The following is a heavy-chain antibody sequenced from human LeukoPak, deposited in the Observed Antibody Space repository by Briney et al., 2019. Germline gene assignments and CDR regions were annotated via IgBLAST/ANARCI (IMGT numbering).Heavy chain of an antibody. CDR3: ARVGSWSFDY. V-gene: IGHV4-59*01. J-gene: IGHJ4*02. Sequence: PSETLSLTCTVSGGSISSYYWSWIRQSPGERLEWIGYNSNSGSINYNPSLKSRVTISVDTSKNQFSLRLTSVTAEDTAVYYCARVGSWSFDYWGQGTLVTVSS. CDR2: NSNSGSI. CDR1: GGSISSYY. D-gene: IGHD6-13*01.